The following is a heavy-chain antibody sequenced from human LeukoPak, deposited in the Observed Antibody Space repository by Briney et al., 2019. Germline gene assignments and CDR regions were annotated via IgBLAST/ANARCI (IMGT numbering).Heavy chain of an antibody. J-gene: IGHJ5*02. CDR2: IIPIVGIG. D-gene: IGHD6-13*01. CDR3: ARDINQAGSGEIALAAAGTVWFDP. Sequence: ASVKVSCKASGGTFSSYVISWVRQAPGQGLEWMGRIIPIVGIGSYAQKFQGRVKITADKSASAAYMELSSLRSEDTAVYYCARDINQAGSGEIALAAAGTVWFDPWGQGTLVTVSS. CDR1: GGTFSSYV. V-gene: IGHV1-69*04.